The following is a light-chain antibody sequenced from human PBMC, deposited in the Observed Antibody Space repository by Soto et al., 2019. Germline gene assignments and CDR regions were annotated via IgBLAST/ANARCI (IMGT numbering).Light chain of an antibody. V-gene: IGKV3-20*01. CDR1: QSVSSTY. CDR2: GAS. Sequence: EIVLTQSPGTLSLSPGERATLSCRASQSVSSTYLAWYQQKPGQAPRLLIYGASIRATGVPDRFSGSGSGTDFTLTSSRLEPEDCAVYYCQQYGSSPYTFAQGTKLEIK. CDR3: QQYGSSPYT. J-gene: IGKJ2*01.